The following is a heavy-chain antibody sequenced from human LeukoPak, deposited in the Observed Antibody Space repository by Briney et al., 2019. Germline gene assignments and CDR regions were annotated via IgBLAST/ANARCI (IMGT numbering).Heavy chain of an antibody. J-gene: IGHJ3*02. V-gene: IGHV3-21*01. CDR1: GFTFSSYG. CDR2: ISSSSSYI. Sequence: GGSLRLSCAASGFTFSSYGMNWVRQAPGKGLEWGSSISSSSSYIYYADSVKGRFTISRDNAKNSLYLQMNSLRAEDTAVYYCASSIAAAGSGAFDIWGQGTMVTVSS. D-gene: IGHD6-13*01. CDR3: ASSIAAAGSGAFDI.